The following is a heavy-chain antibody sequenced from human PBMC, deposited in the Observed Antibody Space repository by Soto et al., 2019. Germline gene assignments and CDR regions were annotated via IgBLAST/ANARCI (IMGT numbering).Heavy chain of an antibody. CDR3: TKFTI. V-gene: IGHV3-15*07. CDR2: IKTKSDGETT. CDR1: GFTFSNAW. J-gene: IGHJ4*02. Sequence: GGSLRLSCVASGFTFSNAWMNWVRQAPGKGLEWVGRIKTKSDGETTDYAAPVKGRFTISRDDSKNTVYLQMNSLKTEDTAVYYCTKFTIWGQGTLVTVSS. D-gene: IGHD3-3*01.